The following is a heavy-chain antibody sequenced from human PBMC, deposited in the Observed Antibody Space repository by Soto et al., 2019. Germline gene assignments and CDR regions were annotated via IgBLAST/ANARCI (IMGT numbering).Heavy chain of an antibody. D-gene: IGHD2-15*01. V-gene: IGHV3-30*18. J-gene: IGHJ4*02. CDR2: ISYDGSNK. CDR1: GFTFSSYG. CDR3: AKTLSGGSCYYDY. Sequence: GGSLRLSCAASGFTFSSYGMHWVRQAPGKGLEWVAVISYDGSNKYYADSVKGRFTISRDNSKNTLYLQMNSLRAEDTAVYYCAKTLSGGSCYYDYWGQGTLVTVSS.